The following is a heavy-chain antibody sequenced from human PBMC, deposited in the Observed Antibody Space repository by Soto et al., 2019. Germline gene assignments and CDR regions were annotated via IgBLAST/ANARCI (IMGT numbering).Heavy chain of an antibody. CDR3: VKFMTDYIKAVGDD. Sequence: EAQLLESGGGLVQPGESLRRSCATSGFTFASYAMTWVRQAPGKGLEWVSSITTGGINTHYADFVRGRFTISRDNSKNTVYLEMKPLSAEDTAVYYCVKFMTDYIKAVGDDLGQGTLVTVSS. J-gene: IGHJ4*02. CDR2: ITTGGINT. V-gene: IGHV3-23*01. D-gene: IGHD4-4*01. CDR1: GFTFASYA.